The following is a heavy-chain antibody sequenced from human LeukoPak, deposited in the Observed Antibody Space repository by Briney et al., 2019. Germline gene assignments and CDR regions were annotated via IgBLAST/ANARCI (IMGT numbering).Heavy chain of an antibody. J-gene: IGHJ4*02. CDR3: ARGYYDSSGYGY. CDR1: GGTFSSYA. D-gene: IGHD3-22*01. V-gene: IGHV1-69*05. CDR2: IIPIFGTA. Sequence: SVKVSCKASGGTFSSYAISWLRQAPGQGLEWMGGIIPIFGTANYAQKFQGRVTITTDESTSTAYMELSSLRSEDTAVYYCARGYYDSSGYGYWGQGTLVTVSS.